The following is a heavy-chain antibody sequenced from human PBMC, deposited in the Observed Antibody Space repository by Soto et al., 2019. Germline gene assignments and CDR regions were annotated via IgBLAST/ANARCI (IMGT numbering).Heavy chain of an antibody. J-gene: IGHJ1*01. D-gene: IGHD6-13*01. V-gene: IGHV4-34*01. Sequence: SETLSLTCAVYGGSFSGYYWSWIRQPPGKGLEWIGEINHSGSTNYNPSLKSRVTISVDTSKNQFSLKLSSVTAADTAVYYCARASFLAAAGTPRYFQHWGQGTLVTVSS. CDR3: ARASFLAAAGTPRYFQH. CDR2: INHSGST. CDR1: GGSFSGYY.